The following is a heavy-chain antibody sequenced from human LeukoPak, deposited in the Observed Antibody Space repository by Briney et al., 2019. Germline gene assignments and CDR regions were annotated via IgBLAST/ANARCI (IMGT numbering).Heavy chain of an antibody. D-gene: IGHD3-22*01. CDR3: ARHRDYYDT. CDR1: GGSVSSGSYY. J-gene: IGHJ4*01. Sequence: SETLSLTCTVSGGSVSSGSYYWNWIRQPPGKGLEWIGYIYYSGSTNYNPSLNSRVTISLDTSKNQFSLKLSSVTAADTAVYFCARHRDYYDTWGHGTLVTVSS. V-gene: IGHV4-61*01. CDR2: IYYSGST.